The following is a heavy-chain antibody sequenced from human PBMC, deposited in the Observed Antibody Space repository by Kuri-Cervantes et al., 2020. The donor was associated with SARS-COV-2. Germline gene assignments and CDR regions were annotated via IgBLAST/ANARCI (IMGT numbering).Heavy chain of an antibody. J-gene: IGHJ1*01. D-gene: IGHD3-3*01. Sequence: GGSLRLSCAASGFTFSSYWINWVRQAPGKGLEWVANIKQDGSEKYYVDSVKGRFNISRDNAKNSLYLQMNSLRAEDTAVYYCARGSTYYDFWSGYYTGEYFQHWGQGTLVTVSS. CDR2: IKQDGSEK. CDR1: GFTFSSYW. CDR3: ARGSTYYDFWSGYYTGEYFQH. V-gene: IGHV3-7*01.